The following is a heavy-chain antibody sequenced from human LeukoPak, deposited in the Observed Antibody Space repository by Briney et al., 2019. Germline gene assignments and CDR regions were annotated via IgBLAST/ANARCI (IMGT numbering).Heavy chain of an antibody. Sequence: PSETLSLTCTVSGGSISSSSHYWGWIRQPPGKGLEWIGSIYYRGSTYYNPSLKSRVTISVDTSKNQFSLKLSSVTAADTAVYYCAATTIRLGYWGQGTPVTVSS. CDR3: AATTIRLGY. CDR2: IYYRGST. CDR1: GGSISSSSHY. V-gene: IGHV4-39*07. D-gene: IGHD1-26*01. J-gene: IGHJ4*02.